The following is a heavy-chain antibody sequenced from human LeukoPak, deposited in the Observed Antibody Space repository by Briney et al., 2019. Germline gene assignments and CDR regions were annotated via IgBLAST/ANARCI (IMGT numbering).Heavy chain of an antibody. V-gene: IGHV3-21*01. J-gene: IGHJ4*02. CDR2: ISSSSSYI. CDR1: GFTFSSYS. D-gene: IGHD2-2*01. Sequence: PGGSLRLSCAASGFTFSSYSMNWVRQAPGKGLEWVSSISSSSSYIYYPDSVKGRFTISRDNAKNSLYLQMNSLRAEDTAVYYCARGTVVVPARGVPYYFDNWGQGTLVTVSS. CDR3: ARGTVVVPARGVPYYFDN.